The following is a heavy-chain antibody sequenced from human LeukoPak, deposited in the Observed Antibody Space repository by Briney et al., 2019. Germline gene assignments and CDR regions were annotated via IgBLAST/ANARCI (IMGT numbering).Heavy chain of an antibody. Sequence: ASVKVSCKASGYTFTGAYMHWVRQAPGQGLEWVGWINPNSGETKFAPKFQGRVTMTRDTSLSTAFMDLGGLRSDDTAVYYCARVLFNSGYDSWGQGSLVTVSS. J-gene: IGHJ5*01. CDR3: ARVLFNSGYDS. V-gene: IGHV1-2*02. D-gene: IGHD4-23*01. CDR1: GYTFTGAY. CDR2: INPNSGET.